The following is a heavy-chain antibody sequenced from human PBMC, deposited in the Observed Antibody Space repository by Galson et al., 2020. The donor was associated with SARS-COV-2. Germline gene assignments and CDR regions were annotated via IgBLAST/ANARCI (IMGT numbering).Heavy chain of an antibody. CDR1: GFTVSSSY. D-gene: IGHD2-8*02. J-gene: IGHJ4*02. V-gene: IGHV3-53*01. Sequence: GGSLILSCAASGFTVSSSYMSWVRQAPGKGLEWVSLIYPSDNTFYADSVKGRFTISRDNSRNILFLQMNSLKAEDTAVYYCLREGSTVNPDYWGQGTLVTVSS. CDR3: LREGSTVNPDY. CDR2: IYPSDNT.